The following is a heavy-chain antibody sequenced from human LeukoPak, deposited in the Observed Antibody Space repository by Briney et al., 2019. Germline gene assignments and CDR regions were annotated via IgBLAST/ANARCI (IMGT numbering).Heavy chain of an antibody. CDR3: ARNERGSGWYWVYYYYMDV. J-gene: IGHJ6*03. D-gene: IGHD6-19*01. CDR1: GYTFTGYY. Sequence: ATVKVSCKASGYTFTGYYMHWVRQAPGQGLEWMGWINPNSGGTNYAQKFQGRVTMTRDTSISTAYMELSRLRSDDTAVYYCARNERGSGWYWVYYYYMDVWGKGTTVTVSS. CDR2: INPNSGGT. V-gene: IGHV1-2*02.